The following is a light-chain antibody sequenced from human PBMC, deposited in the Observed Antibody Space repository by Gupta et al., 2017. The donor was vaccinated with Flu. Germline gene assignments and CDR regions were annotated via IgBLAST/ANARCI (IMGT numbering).Light chain of an antibody. Sequence: TATLSVSRGERATVSCRDSQSVSSYLAWYQQKRGQAPRILIYDASNRATGIPARFSGSGSGTDFTLTISSLEPEDFAVYYCQQRSNWLFTFGPGTKVDIK. J-gene: IGKJ3*01. V-gene: IGKV3-11*01. CDR2: DAS. CDR3: QQRSNWLFT. CDR1: QSVSSY.